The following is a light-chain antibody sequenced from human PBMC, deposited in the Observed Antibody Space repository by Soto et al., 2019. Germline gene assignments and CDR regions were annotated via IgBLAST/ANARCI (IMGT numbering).Light chain of an antibody. CDR2: VVS. Sequence: QSALAQPTSVSGSPGQSIAISCTGTSSDIGGYNYVSWHQQHPGKAPKVLISVVSNRPSGVSDRFSGSKSGNTAYLTISGLQPEDEADYYCSSYRSGGIFVFGSGTEVTV. CDR1: SSDIGGYNY. J-gene: IGLJ1*01. V-gene: IGLV2-14*01. CDR3: SSYRSGGIFV.